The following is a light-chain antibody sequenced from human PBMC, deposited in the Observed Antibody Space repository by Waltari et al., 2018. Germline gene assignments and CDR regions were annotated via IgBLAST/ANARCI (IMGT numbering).Light chain of an antibody. CDR2: DVT. V-gene: IGLV2-14*03. CDR3: SSFTITYTFV. CDR1: RSAVGSYIT. J-gene: IGLJ1*01. Sequence: QSALTQPASVSGSLGPSLTISRTGTRSAVGSYITIPWYQQYPGKAPQVIILDVTYRPSGVSNRFSGSKSGNTASLTISGLQAEDEATYYCSSFTITYTFVFGTGTKVTVL.